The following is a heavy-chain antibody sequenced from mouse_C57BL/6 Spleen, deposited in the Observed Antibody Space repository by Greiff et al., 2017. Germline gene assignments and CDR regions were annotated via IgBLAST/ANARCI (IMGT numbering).Heavy chain of an antibody. V-gene: IGHV5-12*01. D-gene: IGHD2-5*01. CDR3: ASDSNYVWFAC. J-gene: IGHJ3*01. CDR2: ISNGGGST. CDR1: GFTFSDYY. Sequence: DVKLVESGGGLVQPGGSLKLSCAASGFTFSDYYMYWVRQTPEKRLEWVAYISNGGGSTYYPDTVKGRFTISRDNAKNTLYLQMSRLKSEDTAMYYCASDSNYVWFACWGQGTLVTVSA.